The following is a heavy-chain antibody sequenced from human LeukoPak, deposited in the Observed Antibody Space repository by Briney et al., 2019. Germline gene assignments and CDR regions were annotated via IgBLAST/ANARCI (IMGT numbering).Heavy chain of an antibody. D-gene: IGHD6-13*01. CDR1: GFTFSSYG. V-gene: IGHV3-30*18. CDR2: ISYDGSNK. J-gene: IGHJ4*02. CDR3: AKDYSPGWSSSWYGKEAEKPDY. Sequence: GVSLRLSCAASGFTFSSYGMHWVRQAPGKGLEWVAVISYDGSNKYYADSVKGRFTISRDNSKNTLYLQMNSLRAEDTAVYYCAKDYSPGWSSSWYGKEAEKPDYWGQGTLVTVSS.